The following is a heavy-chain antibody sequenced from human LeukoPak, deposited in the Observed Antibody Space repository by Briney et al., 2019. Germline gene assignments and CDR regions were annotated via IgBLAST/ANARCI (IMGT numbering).Heavy chain of an antibody. D-gene: IGHD2-15*01. CDR2: ISGSGGST. J-gene: IGHJ4*02. CDR3: AKDWVVVVVAATYFDY. Sequence: GGSLRLSCAASGFTFSSYAMSWVRQAPGKGLEWVSAISGSGGSTYYADSAKGRFTISRDNSKNTLYLQMNSLRAKDTAVYYCAKDWVVVVVAATYFDYWGQGTLVTVSS. CDR1: GFTFSSYA. V-gene: IGHV3-23*01.